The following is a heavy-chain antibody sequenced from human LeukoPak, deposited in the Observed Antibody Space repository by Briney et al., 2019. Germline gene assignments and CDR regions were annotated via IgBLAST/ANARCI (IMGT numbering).Heavy chain of an antibody. CDR1: GISLSNYA. D-gene: IGHD3-10*01. CDR3: AKRGVVIRGILVIGYHQEAYHYDF. CDR2: ISERGGST. J-gene: IGHJ4*02. Sequence: GGSLRLSCVASGISLSNYAMTWVRQAPGKGLEWVSYISERGGSTTYADSVKGRFTISRDTSLNTLYLQMNNLRAEDTAVYFCAKRGVVIRGILVIGYHQEAYHYDFWGQGVLVTVSS. V-gene: IGHV3-23*01.